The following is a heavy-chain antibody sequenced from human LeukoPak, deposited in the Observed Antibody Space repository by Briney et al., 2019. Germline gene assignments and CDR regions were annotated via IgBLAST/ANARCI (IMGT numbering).Heavy chain of an antibody. V-gene: IGHV3-30*18. J-gene: IGHJ5*02. CDR1: GFTFSNYG. CDR3: AKKDNGFDP. CDR2: ISYDGSTK. Sequence: GGSLRLSCAASGFTFSNYGVHWVRQAPGKGLEWVAFISYDGSTKYNVDSVKGRFSISRDNSKNTLHLQMNNLRAEDTALYYWAKKDNGFDPWAREPWSPSPQ.